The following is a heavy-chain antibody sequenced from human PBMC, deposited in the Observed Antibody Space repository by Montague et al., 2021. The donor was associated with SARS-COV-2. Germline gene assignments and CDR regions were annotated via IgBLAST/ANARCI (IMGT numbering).Heavy chain of an antibody. Sequence: SETLSLTCTASGDSFTSSTCSWGWNRPPTGQGLVGIGNMYYSRSNNFYPSIKSTTTMYVDSSKNQFSLTLRPVTAADTAVYVCAKRKYYYDSGALYGWFDPWGQGALVTVSS. CDR1: GDSFTSSTCS. V-gene: IGHV4-39*01. CDR2: MYYSRSN. J-gene: IGHJ5*02. D-gene: IGHD3-22*01. CDR3: AKRKYYYDSGALYGWFDP.